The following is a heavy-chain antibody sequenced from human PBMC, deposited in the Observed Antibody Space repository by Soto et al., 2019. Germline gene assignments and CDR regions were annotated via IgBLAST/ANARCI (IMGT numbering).Heavy chain of an antibody. CDR3: ARGGGDYDAFDI. J-gene: IGHJ3*02. V-gene: IGHV3-33*01. CDR2: IWFDGSNK. Sequence: QVQLVESGGGVVQPGRFLRLSCAASGFTFSSYGMHWVRQAPGKGLEWVAVIWFDGSNKYYSDSVKGRFTISRDNSKNTLYLQMNSLRAEDTAVYYCARGGGDYDAFDIWGQGTMVTVSS. CDR1: GFTFSSYG. D-gene: IGHD2-21*02.